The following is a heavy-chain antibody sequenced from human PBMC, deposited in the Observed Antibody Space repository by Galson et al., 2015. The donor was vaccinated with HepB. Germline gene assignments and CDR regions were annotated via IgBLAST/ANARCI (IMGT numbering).Heavy chain of an antibody. J-gene: IGHJ4*02. CDR2: IIPIFGTA. Sequence: SVKVSCKASGGTFSSYAISWVRQAPGQGLEWMGGIIPIFGTANYAQKFQGRVTITADESTSTAYMELSSLRSEDTAVYYCARGGATVVTRFDYWGQGTLVTVSS. D-gene: IGHD4-23*01. CDR3: ARGGATVVTRFDY. CDR1: GGTFSSYA. V-gene: IGHV1-69*13.